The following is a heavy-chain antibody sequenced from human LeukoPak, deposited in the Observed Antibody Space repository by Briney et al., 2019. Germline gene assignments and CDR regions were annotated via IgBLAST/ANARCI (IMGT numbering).Heavy chain of an antibody. D-gene: IGHD3-3*01. CDR3: ARVARTYYDFWTGPRYFDY. CDR1: GGSFSGYH. CDR2: INHSGST. J-gene: IGHJ4*02. Sequence: SETLSLTCAVYGGSFSGYHWSWIRQPPGKGLEWIGEINHSGSTNYNPSLKSRVTISVDTSKNQFSLKLSSVTAADTAVYYCARVARTYYDFWTGPRYFDYWGQGTLVTVSS. V-gene: IGHV4-34*01.